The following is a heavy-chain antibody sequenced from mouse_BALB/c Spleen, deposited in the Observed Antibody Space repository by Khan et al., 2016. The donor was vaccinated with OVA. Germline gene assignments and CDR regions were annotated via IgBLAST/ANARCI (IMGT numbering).Heavy chain of an antibody. CDR3: ARLERYGQLAN. Sequence: EVQLQESGGGLVQPGGSLIPSCAASGFDFSRNWMSWARQAPGKGQEWIGEINPGSRTINYTPSLKEKFIISRDNAKNTLYLQMRKVRSEDTALYYCARLERYGQLANWGQGTLVTVSA. CDR2: INPGSRTI. CDR1: GFDFSRNW. V-gene: IGHV4-2*02. J-gene: IGHJ3*01. D-gene: IGHD2-14*01.